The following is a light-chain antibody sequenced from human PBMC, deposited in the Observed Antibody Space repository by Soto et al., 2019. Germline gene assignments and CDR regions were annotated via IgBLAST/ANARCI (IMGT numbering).Light chain of an antibody. CDR2: GAS. CDR1: QSVSRSY. CDR3: QQYATSPPT. V-gene: IGKV3-20*01. Sequence: EIVLTQSPGTLSLSPGERATLSCRASQSVSRSYLAWYQQKLGQPPRLLIYGASNRATGIPDRFSGSGSGTDFTLTIGRLEPEGFAVYCCQQYATSPPTFGGGTKVEIK. J-gene: IGKJ4*01.